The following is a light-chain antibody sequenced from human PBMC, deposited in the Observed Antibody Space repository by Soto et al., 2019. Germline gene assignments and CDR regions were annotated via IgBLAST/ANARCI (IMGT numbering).Light chain of an antibody. CDR1: QSISSY. CDR2: AAS. CDR3: QQSYSTPWT. J-gene: IGKJ1*01. V-gene: IGKV1-39*01. Sequence: DIQMTQSPTSLSASVGDRVSITFRASQSISSYLNWYQQKPGKAPKLLIYAASSLQSGVPSRFSGSGSGTDFTLTISSLQPEDFATYYCQQSYSTPWTFGQRSNVDIK.